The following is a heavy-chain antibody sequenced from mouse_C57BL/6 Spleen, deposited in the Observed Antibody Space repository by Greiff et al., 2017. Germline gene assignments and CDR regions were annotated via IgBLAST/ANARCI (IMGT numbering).Heavy chain of an antibody. J-gene: IGHJ2*01. D-gene: IGHD1-1*01. CDR2: IRNKANGYTT. V-gene: IGHV7-3*01. CDR3: ARGDYGSSYFDY. Sequence: EVQLVESGGGLVQPGGSLSLSCAASGFTFTDYYMSWVRQPPGKALEWLGFIRNKANGYTTEYSASVKGRFTISRDNSQSILYLQMNALRAEDSATYYCARGDYGSSYFDYWGQGTTLTVSS. CDR1: GFTFTDYY.